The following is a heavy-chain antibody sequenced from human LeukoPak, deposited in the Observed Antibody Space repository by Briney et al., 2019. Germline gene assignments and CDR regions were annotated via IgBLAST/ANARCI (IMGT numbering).Heavy chain of an antibody. Sequence: GRSLRLSCAASGFTFSSYAMHWVRQVPGKGLEWVAAISYDGSNKYYADSVKGRFTISRDNSKNTLYLQMNRLRTEDTAMYYCAIVSTIVLEWHHVMDVWGKGTTVTVSS. D-gene: IGHD3-3*01. CDR1: GFTFSSYA. CDR2: ISYDGSNK. J-gene: IGHJ6*04. CDR3: AIVSTIVLEWHHVMDV. V-gene: IGHV3-30*01.